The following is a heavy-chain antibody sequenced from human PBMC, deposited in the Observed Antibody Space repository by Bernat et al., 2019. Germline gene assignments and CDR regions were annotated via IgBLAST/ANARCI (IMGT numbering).Heavy chain of an antibody. CDR1: GFTFSDYD. CDR3: ATSHHPPCVGNNCYAAFDI. J-gene: IGHJ3*02. CDR2: ISYDGTNE. D-gene: IGHD2-2*01. V-gene: IGHV3-30*15. Sequence: QVQLVESGGGVVQPGRSLRLSCAASGFTFSDYDMHWVRQAQGKGLEWVTLISYDGTNEYYADSAKGRFTVSRDNSKNTLYVQMSGLRAEDTAVYYCATSHHPPCVGNNCYAAFDIWGQGTMVTVAS.